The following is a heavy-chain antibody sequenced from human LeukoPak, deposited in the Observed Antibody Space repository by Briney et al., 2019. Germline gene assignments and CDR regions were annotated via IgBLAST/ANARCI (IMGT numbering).Heavy chain of an antibody. Sequence: SETLSLTCAVYGGSFSGYYWSWIRQPPGKGLEWIGEINHSGSTNYNPSLKSRVTILVDTSKNQFSLKLSSVTAADTAVYYCARGRKAYSSSWYGSWGQGTLVTVSS. J-gene: IGHJ5*02. CDR1: GGSFSGYY. CDR2: INHSGST. V-gene: IGHV4-34*01. D-gene: IGHD6-13*01. CDR3: ARGRKAYSSSWYGS.